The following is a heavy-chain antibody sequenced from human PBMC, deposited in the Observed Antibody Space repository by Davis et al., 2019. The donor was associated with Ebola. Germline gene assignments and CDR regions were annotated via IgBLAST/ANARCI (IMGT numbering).Heavy chain of an antibody. Sequence: GESLKISCAASGFTFSSYWMSWVRQAPGKGLEWVANIKQDGSEKYYVDSVKGRFTISRDNAKNSLYLQMNSLRAEDTAVYYCARDLPALIVLDYWGQGTLVTVSS. CDR1: GFTFSSYW. D-gene: IGHD3-22*01. CDR2: IKQDGSEK. J-gene: IGHJ4*02. V-gene: IGHV3-7*03. CDR3: ARDLPALIVLDY.